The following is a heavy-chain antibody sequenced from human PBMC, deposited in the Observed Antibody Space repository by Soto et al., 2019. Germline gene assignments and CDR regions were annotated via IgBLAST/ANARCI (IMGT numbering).Heavy chain of an antibody. J-gene: IGHJ6*02. V-gene: IGHV4-31*03. CDR1: GGSISSGGYY. Sequence: SETLSLTCTVSGGSISSGGYYWSWIRQHPGKGLEWVGYIYYSGSTYYNPSLKSRVTISVDTSKNQFSLKLSSVTAADTAVYYCASGKTGTTLSYYYYYGMDVWGQGTTVTVSS. CDR3: ASGKTGTTLSYYYYYGMDV. D-gene: IGHD1-1*01. CDR2: IYYSGST.